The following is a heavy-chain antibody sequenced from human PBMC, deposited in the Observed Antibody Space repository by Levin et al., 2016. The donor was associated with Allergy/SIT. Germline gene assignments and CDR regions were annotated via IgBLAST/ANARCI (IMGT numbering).Heavy chain of an antibody. Sequence: SETLSLTCTVSGGSISSSSYYWGWIRQPPGKGLEWIGSMYYSGSTYYNPSLKSRVTMSVDTSKNQFSLKLRSVTAADTAMYYCARHVGRYCTGTSCREPDTFDMWGQGTMVTVSS. CDR2: MYYSGST. D-gene: IGHD2-2*01. V-gene: IGHV4-39*01. CDR3: ARHVGRYCTGTSCREPDTFDM. J-gene: IGHJ3*02. CDR1: GGSISSSSYY.